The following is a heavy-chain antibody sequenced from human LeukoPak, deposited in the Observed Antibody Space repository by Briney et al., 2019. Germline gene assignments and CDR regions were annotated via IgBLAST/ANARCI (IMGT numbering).Heavy chain of an antibody. Sequence: PGGSLRHSCAASGFTFSSYAMSWVRQAPGKGLEWVSAISGSGVGTYYADSVKGRFTISRDNSKNTLSLQMNSLRAEDTAVYYCAKDPDYYGVWDINNWFDPWGQGTLVTVSS. J-gene: IGHJ5*02. CDR1: GFTFSSYA. V-gene: IGHV3-23*01. CDR2: ISGSGVGT. CDR3: AKDPDYYGVWDINNWFDP. D-gene: IGHD2-8*01.